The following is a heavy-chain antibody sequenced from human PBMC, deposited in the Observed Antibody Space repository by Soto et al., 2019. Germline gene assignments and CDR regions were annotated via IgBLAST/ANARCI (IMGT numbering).Heavy chain of an antibody. V-gene: IGHV1-18*01. J-gene: IGHJ6*02. CDR2: VSGYTGNT. Sequence: QVQLVQSETEVKKPGASVKVSCKASGYIFTNYDITWVRQAPGQGLEWMGWVSGYTGNTKYAQKFQDRVTMTTDTSTRPGYLGLWSLRTDDTAVLYCAGFGSAPYYHYGVDVWGQGTTVFVSS. CDR3: AGFGSAPYYHYGVDV. CDR1: GYIFTNYD. D-gene: IGHD3-10*01.